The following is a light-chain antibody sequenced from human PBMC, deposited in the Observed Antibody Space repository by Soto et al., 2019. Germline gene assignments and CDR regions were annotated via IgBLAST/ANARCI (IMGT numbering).Light chain of an antibody. CDR2: GAF. Sequence: EIVLTQSPGTLSLSPGERATLSCRASQSVSSNLAWYQQKPGQAPRLLIYGAFTRATGIPARFSGSGSGTEFTLTISTLQSEDFAVYYCQQYKNRPPYTFGQGTKVDI. V-gene: IGKV3-15*01. CDR3: QQYKNRPPYT. J-gene: IGKJ2*01. CDR1: QSVSSN.